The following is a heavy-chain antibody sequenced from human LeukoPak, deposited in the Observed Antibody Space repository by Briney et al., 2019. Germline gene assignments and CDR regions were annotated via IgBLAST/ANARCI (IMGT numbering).Heavy chain of an antibody. CDR1: GGSFSGYY. D-gene: IGHD5-12*01. CDR2: IHHSGST. CDR3: ARAQYPVSGWLRY. Sequence: PSETLSLTCAVYGGSFSGYYWSWIRQPPGKGLEWIGEIHHSGSTKYNPSLKSRVTISVDTSKNQFSLKLSSVTAADTAVYYCARAQYPVSGWLRYWGQGTLVTVSS. V-gene: IGHV4-34*01. J-gene: IGHJ4*02.